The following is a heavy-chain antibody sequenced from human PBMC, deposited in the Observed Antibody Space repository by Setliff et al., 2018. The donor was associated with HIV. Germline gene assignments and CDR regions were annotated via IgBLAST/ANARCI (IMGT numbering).Heavy chain of an antibody. V-gene: IGHV3-9*03. CDR1: GFNFNHYA. CDR2: ITWNRAII. J-gene: IGHJ4*02. D-gene: IGHD4-17*01. Sequence: PGGSLRLSCTASGFNFNHYAMHWVRQVPGKGLEWVSGITWNRAIIAYADSVKGRFTVSRDDAENSLYLQMSSLGPEDMGLYYCAKGRDGDLNHFDYWGQGTRVTVS. CDR3: AKGRDGDLNHFDY.